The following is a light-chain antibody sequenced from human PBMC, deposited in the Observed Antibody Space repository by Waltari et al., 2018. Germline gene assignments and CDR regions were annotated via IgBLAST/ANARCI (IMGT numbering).Light chain of an antibody. CDR2: WAS. Sequence: DIVMTQSPDSLAVSLGERATIKCKSSQTVLYGSDSKNYLAWYQQKPGQTPQVIIYWASIRKSGVPDRFSGSGSETDFTLTISSLQAEDVAVYYCQQYHSLPYTFGRGTKLEI. CDR1: QTVLYGSDSKNY. CDR3: QQYHSLPYT. J-gene: IGKJ2*01. V-gene: IGKV4-1*01.